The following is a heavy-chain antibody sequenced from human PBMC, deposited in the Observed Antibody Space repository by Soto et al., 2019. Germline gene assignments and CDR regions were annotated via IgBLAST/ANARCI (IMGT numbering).Heavy chain of an antibody. CDR2: ISYDGSNK. CDR1: GFTFSSYG. J-gene: IGHJ5*02. CDR3: AKDLNSDGLFGDNWFDP. Sequence: GGSLRLSCAASGFTFSSYGMHWVRQAPGKGLEWVAVISYDGSNKYYADSVKGRFTISRDNSKNTLYLQMNSLRAEDTAVYYWAKDLNSDGLFGDNWFDPWGQGTLVTVSS. V-gene: IGHV3-30*18. D-gene: IGHD3-3*01.